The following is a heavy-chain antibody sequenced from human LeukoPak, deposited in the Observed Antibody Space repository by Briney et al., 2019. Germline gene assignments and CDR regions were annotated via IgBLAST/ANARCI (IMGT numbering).Heavy chain of an antibody. CDR1: GGSFSGYY. J-gene: IGHJ4*02. CDR3: ARAMITFGGVIPLDY. CDR2: IYYSGST. Sequence: SETLSLTCAVYGGSFSGYYWSWIRQPPGKGLEWIGYIYYSGSTNYNPSLKSRVTISVDTSKNQFSLKLSSVTAADTAVYYCARAMITFGGVIPLDYWGQGTLVTVSS. D-gene: IGHD3-16*02. V-gene: IGHV4-59*01.